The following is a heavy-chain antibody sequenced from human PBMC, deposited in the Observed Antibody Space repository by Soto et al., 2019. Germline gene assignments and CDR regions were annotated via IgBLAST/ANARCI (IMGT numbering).Heavy chain of an antibody. Sequence: GESLKISCAASGFTFSNAWMSWVRQAPGKGLEWVGRIKSKTDGGTTDYAAPVKGRFTISRDDSKNTLYLQMNSLKTEDTAVYYCTTEKLYYYDSSGYYQFDYWGQGTLVTVSS. CDR2: IKSKTDGGTT. CDR1: GFTFSNAW. CDR3: TTEKLYYYDSSGYYQFDY. J-gene: IGHJ4*02. V-gene: IGHV3-15*01. D-gene: IGHD3-22*01.